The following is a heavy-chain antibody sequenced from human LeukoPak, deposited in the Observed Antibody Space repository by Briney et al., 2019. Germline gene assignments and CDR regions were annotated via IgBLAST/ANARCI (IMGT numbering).Heavy chain of an antibody. Sequence: GGSLRLSCAASGFTVSSNYMSWVRQAPGKGLEWVSVIYSGGDTYYADSVKGRFTISRDNSKNTLYLQMNSLRAEDTAVYYCAKDESRGIAAAGVRDYWGQGTLVTVSP. J-gene: IGHJ4*02. V-gene: IGHV3-53*01. CDR3: AKDESRGIAAAGVRDY. D-gene: IGHD6-13*01. CDR1: GFTVSSNY. CDR2: IYSGGDT.